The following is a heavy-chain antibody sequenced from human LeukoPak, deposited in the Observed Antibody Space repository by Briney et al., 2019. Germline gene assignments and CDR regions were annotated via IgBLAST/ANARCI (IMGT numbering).Heavy chain of an antibody. D-gene: IGHD1/OR15-1a*01. CDR3: ASSKGNWNKRPIGVRGVQFDY. CDR1: GFTFIIFG. V-gene: IGHV3-48*01. J-gene: IGHJ4*02. Sequence: GGSLRLSCAASGFTFIIFGLNWVRQAPGKGPEWVSYIDARSGITYYADSVQGRFTISRDDARESVFLQMDGLRVDDTAVYYCASSKGNWNKRPIGVRGVQFDYWGQGTLVTVSS. CDR2: IDARSGIT.